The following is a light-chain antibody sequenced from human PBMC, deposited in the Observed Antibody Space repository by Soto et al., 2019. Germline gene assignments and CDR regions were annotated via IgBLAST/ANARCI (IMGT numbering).Light chain of an antibody. J-gene: IGKJ1*01. V-gene: IGKV3-15*01. CDR1: QTINNN. Sequence: EIVMTQSPATLSMSPGERATLSCRASQTINNNLSGNQQKPGEAARLLLYCASTRATGIPDRFSGSVSGTEFTLTISSLQAEDFAVYYCQQYDKWPWTFGQGTKVEIK. CDR2: CAS. CDR3: QQYDKWPWT.